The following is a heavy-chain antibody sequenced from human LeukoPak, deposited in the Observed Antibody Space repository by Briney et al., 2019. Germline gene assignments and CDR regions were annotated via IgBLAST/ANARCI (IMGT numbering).Heavy chain of an antibody. CDR2: IYSSGST. D-gene: IGHD1-26*01. CDR3: ARDGYSGSYSFWFDP. Sequence: SETLSLTCTVSGGSLSSCCWSWIRQPAGKGLEWIGRIYSSGSTHYNPSLKSRVTMSVDTSKNQFSLKVKSVTAADTAVYYCARDGYSGSYSFWFDPWGQGTLVTVSS. V-gene: IGHV4-4*07. CDR1: GGSLSSCC. J-gene: IGHJ5*02.